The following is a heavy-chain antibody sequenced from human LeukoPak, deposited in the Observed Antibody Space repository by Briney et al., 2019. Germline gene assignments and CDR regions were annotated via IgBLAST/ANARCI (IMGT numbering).Heavy chain of an antibody. J-gene: IGHJ3*02. CDR1: GFNFSSYA. CDR2: ISSSGNTI. Sequence: GGSLRLSCAASGFNFSSYAMSWVRQAPGKGLEWVSYISSSGNTISYADSVKGRFTISRDNAKNSLYLQVISLRAEDTAVYYCARGPSIAARYDAFDIWGQGTMVTVSS. D-gene: IGHD6-6*01. CDR3: ARGPSIAARYDAFDI. V-gene: IGHV3-48*03.